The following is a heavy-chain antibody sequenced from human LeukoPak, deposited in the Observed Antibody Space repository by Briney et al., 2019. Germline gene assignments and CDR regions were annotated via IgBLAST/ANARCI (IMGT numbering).Heavy chain of an antibody. CDR3: TTLQNGGY. CDR1: GFTFNNAW. CDR2: IKSKTDGGTT. D-gene: IGHD3-16*01. Sequence: GGSLRLSCAASGFTFNNAWMNWVRQAAGKGLEWVGRIKSKTDGGTTDYAAPVKGRFTISRDDSQNTLYLRMNSLRGEDTAVYYCTTLQNGGYWGQGTLVTVSS. V-gene: IGHV3-15*01. J-gene: IGHJ4*02.